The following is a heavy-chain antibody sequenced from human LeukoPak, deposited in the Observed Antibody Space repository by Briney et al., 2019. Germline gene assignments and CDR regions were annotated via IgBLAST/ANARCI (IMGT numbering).Heavy chain of an antibody. J-gene: IGHJ4*02. CDR1: GYSFTNYW. D-gene: IGHD1-26*01. Sequence: GESLKISXKGSGYSFTNYWIGWVRQMPGKGLEWMGIIYPGDSNTIYSPSFQGQVTISADKSISTAYLQWSSLKASDNAMYYCARYDSGSFSEIGYWGQRTLVTVSS. CDR3: ARYDSGSFSEIGY. V-gene: IGHV5-51*01. CDR2: IYPGDSNT.